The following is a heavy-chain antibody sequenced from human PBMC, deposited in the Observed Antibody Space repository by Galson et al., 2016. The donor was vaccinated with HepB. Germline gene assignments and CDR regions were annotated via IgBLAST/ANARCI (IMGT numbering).Heavy chain of an antibody. CDR2: ISGNGGTT. CDR3: AKTLLGGMDV. D-gene: IGHD2-21*01. J-gene: IGHJ6*02. CDR1: GLTFSGYA. V-gene: IGHV3-23*01. Sequence: SLRLSCAASGLTFSGYAMSWVRQAPGKGLECVSSISGNGGTTYYADSVKGRFTISRDNSKNTLYLQMNSLRADDTAVYYCAKTLLGGMDVWGQGTTVTVSS.